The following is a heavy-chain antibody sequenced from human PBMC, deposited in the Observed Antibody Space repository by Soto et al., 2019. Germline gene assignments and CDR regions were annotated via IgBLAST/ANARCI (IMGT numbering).Heavy chain of an antibody. Sequence: QVQLVQSGAEVKKPGASVKVSCKASGYTFTSYSVHWLRQAPGQGLEWVGIINPSGGNTIYTEKFQGRGPMPSDPSTSTVYLGLSSLRSEDAALYSWNRDPARGYVDHWGQGSLDTVSS. CDR1: GYTFTSYS. J-gene: IGHJ5*02. D-gene: IGHD6-25*01. CDR3: NRDPARGYVDH. CDR2: INPSGGNT. V-gene: IGHV1-46*03.